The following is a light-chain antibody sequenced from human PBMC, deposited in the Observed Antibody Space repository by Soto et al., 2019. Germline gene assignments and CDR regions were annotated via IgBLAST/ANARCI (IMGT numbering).Light chain of an antibody. CDR2: DAS. CDR3: QQYDNLYT. J-gene: IGKJ2*01. Sequence: IQMTQSPSSLSASVGDRVTITCQASQNINNYLNWYQQKPGRAPKLLIYDASNLETGVPSRFSGSGSGTDFTFTISSLQPEDIATYYCQQYDNLYTFGQGTKVDI. V-gene: IGKV1-33*01. CDR1: QNINNY.